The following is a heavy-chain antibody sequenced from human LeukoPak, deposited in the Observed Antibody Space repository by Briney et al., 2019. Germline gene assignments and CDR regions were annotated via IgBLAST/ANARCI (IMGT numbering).Heavy chain of an antibody. J-gene: IGHJ6*03. CDR1: GYSLTSYA. Sequence: GASVKVSCKASGYSLTSYALNWVRQAPGQGFEWMGWINTNTGNPTYAQGFTGRFVFSLDTSVSTAHLQISSLKAEDTAVYFCARVRRYSGYVQYYYYYMDVWGKGTTVTISS. D-gene: IGHD5-12*01. V-gene: IGHV7-4-1*02. CDR2: INTNTGNP. CDR3: ARVRRYSGYVQYYYYYMDV.